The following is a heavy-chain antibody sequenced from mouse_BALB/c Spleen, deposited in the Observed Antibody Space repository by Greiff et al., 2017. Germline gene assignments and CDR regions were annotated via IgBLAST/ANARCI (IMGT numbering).Heavy chain of an antibody. CDR2: ISSGGSYT. D-gene: IGHD1-2*01. CDR3: TRSTLTTATLYYFDY. Sequence: EVQGVESGGGLVKPGGSLKLSCAASGFTFSSYTMSWVRQTPEKRLEWVATISSGGSYTYYPDSVKGRFTISRDNAKNTLYLQMSSLKSEDTAMYYCTRSTLTTATLYYFDYWGQGTTLTVSS. J-gene: IGHJ2*01. V-gene: IGHV5-6-4*01. CDR1: GFTFSSYT.